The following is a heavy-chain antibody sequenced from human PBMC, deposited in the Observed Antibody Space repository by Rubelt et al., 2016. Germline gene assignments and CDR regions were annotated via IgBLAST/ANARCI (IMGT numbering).Heavy chain of an antibody. Sequence: QVQLVQSGAEVKKPGASVKVSCKASGYTFTSYGISWVRQAPGQGLEWMGWISAYNGNTNYAQKVQGVVTRTAEIATSTAYMELRSLRSDDTAVYYCARRDGYNWDDAFDIWGQGTMVTVSS. CDR1: GYTFTSYG. CDR2: ISAYNGNT. J-gene: IGHJ3*02. V-gene: IGHV1-18*01. CDR3: ARRDGYNWDDAFDI. D-gene: IGHD5-24*01.